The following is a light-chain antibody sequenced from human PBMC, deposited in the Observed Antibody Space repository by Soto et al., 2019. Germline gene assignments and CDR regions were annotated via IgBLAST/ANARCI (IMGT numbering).Light chain of an antibody. CDR2: GAS. CDR3: QQYNNWPPPLT. Sequence: EIVMTQSPATLSVSPGERATLSCRASQNVSSNLAWYQQKPGQAPRLLIYGASTRATGIPARFSGSGSGTEFTLTISSLQSEDFAVYYCQQYNNWPPPLTFGGGTKVEI. V-gene: IGKV3-15*01. CDR1: QNVSSN. J-gene: IGKJ4*01.